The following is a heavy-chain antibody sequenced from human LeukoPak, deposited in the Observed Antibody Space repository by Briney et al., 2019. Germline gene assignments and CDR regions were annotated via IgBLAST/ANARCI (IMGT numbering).Heavy chain of an antibody. D-gene: IGHD2-2*01. Sequence: ASVKVSCKASGYTFTSYYMHWVRQAPGQGLEWMGIINPSGGSTSYAQKFQGRVTMTRDTSTSTVYMELSSLRSEDTAVYYCARGLRIVVVPAALGYWGQGTLVTVSS. CDR2: INPSGGST. CDR1: GYTFTSYY. J-gene: IGHJ4*02. CDR3: ARGLRIVVVPAALGY. V-gene: IGHV1-46*01.